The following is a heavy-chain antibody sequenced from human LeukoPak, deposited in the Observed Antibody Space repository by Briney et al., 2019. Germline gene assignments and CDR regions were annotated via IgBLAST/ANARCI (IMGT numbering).Heavy chain of an antibody. J-gene: IGHJ4*02. CDR3: AKDRFWGYSGYDESGADY. D-gene: IGHD5-12*01. CDR1: GFTFSSYA. CDR2: ISGSGDST. V-gene: IGHV3-23*01. Sequence: PGGSLRLSCAASGFTFSSYAMSWVRQAPGKGLEWVSAISGSGDSTYYADSVKGRFTISRDNSKNTLYLQMNSLRAEDTAVYYCAKDRFWGYSGYDESGADYWGQGTLVTVSS.